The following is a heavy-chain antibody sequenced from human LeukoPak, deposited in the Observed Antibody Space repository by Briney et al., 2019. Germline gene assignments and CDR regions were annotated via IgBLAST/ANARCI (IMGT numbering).Heavy chain of an antibody. D-gene: IGHD2-2*01. CDR2: IYYTGST. V-gene: IGHV4-59*07. CDR3: ATGDFCSSPSCYLQPMDV. CDR1: GGPISYYY. J-gene: IGHJ6*03. Sequence: SDTLSLTCTVWGGPISYYYWSCLPHPRGKGLEWIRYIYYTGSTTSNPSPKSRVTISVDTSTNQFSLTLSYVTAAETAVYYCATGDFCSSPSCYLQPMDVWGKGTTVTVSS.